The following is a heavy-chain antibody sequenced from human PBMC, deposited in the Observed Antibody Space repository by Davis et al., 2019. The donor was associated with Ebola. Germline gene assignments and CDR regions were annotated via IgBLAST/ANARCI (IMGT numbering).Heavy chain of an antibody. Sequence: GGSLRLSCAASGFTFSSYGMHRVRQAPGKGLEWVAVISYDGSNKYYADSVKGRFTISRDNSKNTLYLQMNSLRAEDTAVYYCAKGLGYYYDSSGYRYWGQGTLVTVSS. CDR2: ISYDGSNK. CDR3: AKGLGYYYDSSGYRY. D-gene: IGHD3-22*01. J-gene: IGHJ4*02. CDR1: GFTFSSYG. V-gene: IGHV3-30*18.